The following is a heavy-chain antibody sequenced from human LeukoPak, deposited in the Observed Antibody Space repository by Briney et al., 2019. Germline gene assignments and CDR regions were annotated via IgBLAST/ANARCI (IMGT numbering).Heavy chain of an antibody. J-gene: IGHJ4*02. D-gene: IGHD2-8*01. CDR1: GFTFSNSW. Sequence: GGSLRLSCAASGFTFSNSWMNWVRQAPGKGLEWLANIKGDGNQKNYMDSVKGRFVISGDNAKNLLYLQMNSLKAEDTAVYYCMTNCGGDCWGQGTLVTVSS. CDR2: IKGDGNQK. V-gene: IGHV3-7*01. CDR3: MTNCGGDC.